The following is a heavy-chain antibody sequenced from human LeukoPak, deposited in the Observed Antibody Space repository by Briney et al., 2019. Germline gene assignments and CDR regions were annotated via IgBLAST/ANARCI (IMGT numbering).Heavy chain of an antibody. Sequence: PGRSLRLSCAASGFTFSSYGMHWVRQAPGKGLEWVAVISYDGSNKYYADSVKGRFTISRDNSKNTLYLQMNSLRAEDTAVYYCAREGCSSTSCYGSAFDIWGQGTMVTVSS. D-gene: IGHD2-2*01. CDR3: AREGCSSTSCYGSAFDI. V-gene: IGHV3-30*03. J-gene: IGHJ3*02. CDR1: GFTFSSYG. CDR2: ISYDGSNK.